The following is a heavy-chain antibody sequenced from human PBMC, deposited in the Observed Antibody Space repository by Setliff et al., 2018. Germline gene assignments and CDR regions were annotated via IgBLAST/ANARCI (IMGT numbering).Heavy chain of an antibody. CDR1: GYTFTSYG. CDR2: ISVYNGNT. V-gene: IGHV1-18*01. J-gene: IGHJ6*03. D-gene: IGHD1-26*01. Sequence: ASVKVSCKASGYTFTSYGFSWVRQAPGQGLEWMGRISVYNGNTNYGQKYQGRVAMTTDTSTNTAYVEVRSLRSDDTALYYCARSPPNRGVGQGHHMDVWGKGTSVTVSS. CDR3: ARSPPNRGVGQGHHMDV.